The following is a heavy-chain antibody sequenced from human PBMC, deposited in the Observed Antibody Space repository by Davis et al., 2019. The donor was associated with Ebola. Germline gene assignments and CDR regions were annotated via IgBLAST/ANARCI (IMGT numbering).Heavy chain of an antibody. D-gene: IGHD4-23*01. CDR1: GYIFTGYY. CDR3: ARDPAADYGGKLDY. Sequence: ASVQVSCKASGYIFTGYYVHWMRQAPGQGLEWMGWINPNSGDTNIAQTFQHRVTMTRDTPMSAAHMEVTMLTSDDTAVYYCARDPAADYGGKLDYWGQGTLVTVSS. CDR2: INPNSGDT. J-gene: IGHJ4*02. V-gene: IGHV1-2*02.